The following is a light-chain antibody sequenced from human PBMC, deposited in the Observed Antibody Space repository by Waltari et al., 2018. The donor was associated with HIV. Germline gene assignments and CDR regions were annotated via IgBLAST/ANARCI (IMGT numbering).Light chain of an antibody. CDR2: GNS. V-gene: IGLV1-40*01. CDR1: SSNIGAGYD. CDR3: QSYDSNLSGL. Sequence: QSELTQPPSVSAAPGQRVTISCTGSSSNIGAGYDVHWYQQVPGRAPKVRIYGNSNRPSGVPDRFSGSKSGSSASLVITGLQSEDEADYYCQSYDSNLSGLFGGGTKLTVL. J-gene: IGLJ2*01.